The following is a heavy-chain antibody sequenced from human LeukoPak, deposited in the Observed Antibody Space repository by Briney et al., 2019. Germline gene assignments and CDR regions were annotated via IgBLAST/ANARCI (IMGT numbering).Heavy chain of an antibody. CDR1: GYTFTSYG. V-gene: IGHV1-18*01. CDR3: ARVGRYFDWLLSDFDY. CDR2: ISAYNGNT. D-gene: IGHD3-9*01. J-gene: IGHJ4*02. Sequence: ASVKVSCKASGYTFTSYGISWVRQAPGQGLEWMGWISAYNGNTNYAQKLQGRVTMTTDTSTSTAYMELRSLRSDDTAVYYCARVGRYFDWLLSDFDYWGQGTLATVSS.